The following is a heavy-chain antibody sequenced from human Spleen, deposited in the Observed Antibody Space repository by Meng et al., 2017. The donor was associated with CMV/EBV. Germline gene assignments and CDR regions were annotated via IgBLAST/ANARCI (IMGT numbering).Heavy chain of an antibody. V-gene: IGHV3-21*01. J-gene: IGHJ4*02. CDR3: AGAFRGGYYTNDY. CDR2: ISGSSRYI. D-gene: IGHD3-3*01. CDR1: GFTFNTYS. Sequence: CAASGFTFNTYSMNWVRQAPGKGLEWVSFISGSSRYIYYADSVKGRFTISRDNAKNSLYIQMNSLRAEDTAVYYCAGAFRGGYYTNDYWGQGTLVTVSS.